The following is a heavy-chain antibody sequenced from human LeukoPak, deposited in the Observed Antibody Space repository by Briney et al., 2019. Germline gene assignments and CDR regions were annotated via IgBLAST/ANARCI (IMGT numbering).Heavy chain of an antibody. J-gene: IGHJ4*02. CDR1: GYTLTELS. CDR2: FDPEDGET. V-gene: IGHV1-24*01. Sequence: ASVKVSCKVSGYTLTELSMHWVRQAPGKGLEWMGGFDPEDGETIYAQKFQGRVTMTEDTSTDTAYMELSSLRSDDTAVYYCARGQNSGYDSYFDYWGQGTLVTVSS. CDR3: ARGQNSGYDSYFDY. D-gene: IGHD5-12*01.